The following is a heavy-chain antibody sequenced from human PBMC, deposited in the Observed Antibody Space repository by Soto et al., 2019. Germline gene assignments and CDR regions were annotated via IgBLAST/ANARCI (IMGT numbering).Heavy chain of an antibody. CDR3: ARGIMIFGVDQYYFAY. CDR1: GFIFRTYS. D-gene: IGHD3-3*01. J-gene: IGHJ4*02. Sequence: GGSLRLSCAASGFIFRTYSMNWVRQAPGKGLEWVSYTSGSGRTTYYADSVKGRFTISRDNAKNSLYLQMNSLRDEDTAVYYCARGIMIFGVDQYYFAYWGLGTLVTVSP. CDR2: TSGSGRTT. V-gene: IGHV3-48*02.